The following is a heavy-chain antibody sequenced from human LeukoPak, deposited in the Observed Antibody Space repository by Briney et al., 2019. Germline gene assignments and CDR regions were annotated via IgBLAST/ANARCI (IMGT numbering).Heavy chain of an antibody. CDR2: IYHSGST. D-gene: IGHD3-10*01. J-gene: IGHJ4*02. CDR3: AREPLWDSGSYYPSPIDY. Sequence: SETLSLTCAVSGYSISSGYYWGWIRQPPGKGLEWIGSIYHSGSTYYNPSLKSRVTISVDTSKNQFSLKLSSVTAADTAVYYRAREPLWDSGSYYPSPIDYWGQGTLVTVSS. CDR1: GYSISSGYY. V-gene: IGHV4-38-2*02.